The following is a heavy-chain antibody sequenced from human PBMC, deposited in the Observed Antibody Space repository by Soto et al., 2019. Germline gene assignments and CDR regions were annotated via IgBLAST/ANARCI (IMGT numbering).Heavy chain of an antibody. Sequence: QVQLVESGGGVVQPGRSLRLSCAASGFTFSSYAMHWVRQAPGKGLEWVAVISYDGNNKYYADSVKGRFTISRDNSKNTLYVQMNSLRAEDTAVYYCARDRGSKSYYYYGMDVWGQGTTVTVSS. CDR3: ARDRGSKSYYYYGMDV. D-gene: IGHD2-2*01. CDR2: ISYDGNNK. V-gene: IGHV3-30-3*01. J-gene: IGHJ6*02. CDR1: GFTFSSYA.